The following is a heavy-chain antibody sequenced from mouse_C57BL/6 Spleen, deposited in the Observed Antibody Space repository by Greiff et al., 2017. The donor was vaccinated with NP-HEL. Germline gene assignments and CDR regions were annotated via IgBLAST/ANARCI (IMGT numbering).Heavy chain of an antibody. D-gene: IGHD1-1*01. J-gene: IGHJ4*01. CDR1: GYAFSSSW. CDR2: IYPGDGDT. Sequence: VQLKESGPELVKPGASVKISCKASGYAFSSSWMNWVKQRPGKGLEWIGRIYPGDGDTNYNGKFKGKATLTADKSSSTAYMQLSSLTSEDSAVYFCASYYYGSVYAMDYWGQGTSVTVSS. V-gene: IGHV1-82*01. CDR3: ASYYYGSVYAMDY.